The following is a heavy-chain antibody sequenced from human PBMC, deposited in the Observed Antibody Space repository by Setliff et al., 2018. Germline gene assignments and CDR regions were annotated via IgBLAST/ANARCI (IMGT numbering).Heavy chain of an antibody. CDR1: GFTFSNSS. D-gene: IGHD2-2*02. CDR3: TTDRAACSGSSCYNGFDV. Sequence: GSLRLSCAASGFTFSNSSMHWVRQAPGKGLEYVSAISSDGVRIYYVDSVKGRFTISRDNSKNTLYLQMSSLKTEDTAMYYCTTDRAACSGSSCYNGFDVWGQGTMVTVSS. V-gene: IGHV3-64*02. J-gene: IGHJ3*01. CDR2: ISSDGVRI.